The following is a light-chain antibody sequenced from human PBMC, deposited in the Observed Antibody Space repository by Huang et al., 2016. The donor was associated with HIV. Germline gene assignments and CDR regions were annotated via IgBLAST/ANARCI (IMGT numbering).Light chain of an antibody. CDR1: QGISNS. CDR3: QQYFSTPRWT. CDR2: AAS. Sequence: DIQMTQSPSSLSASVGDRVTITCRASQGISNSLAWYQQKPGKAPKLLLYAASSLESGVPSRFRGSGSGTDYTLTISSLQPEDFATYYCQQYFSTPRWTFGQGTKVEIK. V-gene: IGKV1-NL1*01. J-gene: IGKJ1*01.